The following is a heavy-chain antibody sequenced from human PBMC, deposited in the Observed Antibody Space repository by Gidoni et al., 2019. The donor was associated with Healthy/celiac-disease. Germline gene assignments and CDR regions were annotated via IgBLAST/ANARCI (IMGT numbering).Heavy chain of an antibody. CDR2: ISAYNGNT. CDR1: VYTVTSYG. Sequence: QVQLVQSGAEVKKPGASVKVSCKASVYTVTSYGISWARQAPGQGLECVGWISAYNGNTNDAQKLQGRVTMTTDTSTSTAYMELRSLRADDTAVYYCARDLRGREQRYYYYGMDVWGQGTTVTVSS. V-gene: IGHV1-18*01. D-gene: IGHD6-25*01. J-gene: IGHJ6*02. CDR3: ARDLRGREQRYYYYGMDV.